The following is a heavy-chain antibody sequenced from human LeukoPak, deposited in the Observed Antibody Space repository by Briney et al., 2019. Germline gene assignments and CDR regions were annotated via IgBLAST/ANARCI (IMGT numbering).Heavy chain of an antibody. D-gene: IGHD6-19*01. CDR3: AKAPSYSSGWPAEYFQH. CDR1: GFTFEDYA. Sequence: AGGSLRLSCAASGFTFEDYARHWVRQAPGKGLEWVSGISWNSGSIDYADSVKGRFTISRDNAKNSLYLQMNSLRAEDTALYYCAKAPSYSSGWPAEYFQHWGQGTLVTVSS. J-gene: IGHJ1*01. V-gene: IGHV3-9*01. CDR2: ISWNSGSI.